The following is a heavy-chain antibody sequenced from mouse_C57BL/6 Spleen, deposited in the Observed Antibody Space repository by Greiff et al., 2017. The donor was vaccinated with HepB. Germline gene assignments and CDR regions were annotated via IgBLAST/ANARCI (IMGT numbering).Heavy chain of an antibody. CDR2: IYPGDGDT. CDR1: GYAFSSSW. Sequence: VKLMESGPELVKPGASVKISCKASGYAFSSSWMNWVKQRPGKGLEWIGRIYPGDGDTNYNGKFKGKATLTADKSSSTAYMQLSSLTSEDSAVYFCAKGDYYGSSYSPWYFDVWGTGTTVTVSS. J-gene: IGHJ1*03. D-gene: IGHD1-1*01. V-gene: IGHV1-82*01. CDR3: AKGDYYGSSYSPWYFDV.